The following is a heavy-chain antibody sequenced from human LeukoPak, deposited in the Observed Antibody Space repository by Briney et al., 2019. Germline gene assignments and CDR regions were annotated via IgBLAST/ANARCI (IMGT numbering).Heavy chain of an antibody. V-gene: IGHV3-30*18. CDR2: VSYDGSRK. Sequence: GGSLRLSCRASRFSFSDYDMHWVRQAPGKGLEWVAVVSYDGSRKHYGDSVKGRFTISRDNSESTLFLQMNSLRTDDTSVYFCAKYAYNWNAPDGFDMWGQGTMVIVSS. CDR1: RFSFSDYD. J-gene: IGHJ3*02. D-gene: IGHD1-1*01. CDR3: AKYAYNWNAPDGFDM.